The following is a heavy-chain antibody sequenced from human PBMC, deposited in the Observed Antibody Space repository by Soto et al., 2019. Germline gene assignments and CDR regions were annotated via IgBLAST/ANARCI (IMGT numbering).Heavy chain of an antibody. CDR2: VYYSGTT. D-gene: IGHD3-10*01. CDR1: GGSVSNKTYY. CDR3: GITRAVRNTIWSRYFFDY. Sequence: PSETLSLTCSVSGGSVSNKTYYWSWIRQPPGKRLEWIGYVYYSGTTNYNPSLKSRVTISVDLSKNQFSLRLSSVTTADPALYYGGITRAVRNTIWSRYFFDYWGREPWSPSPQ. V-gene: IGHV4-61*01. J-gene: IGHJ4*02.